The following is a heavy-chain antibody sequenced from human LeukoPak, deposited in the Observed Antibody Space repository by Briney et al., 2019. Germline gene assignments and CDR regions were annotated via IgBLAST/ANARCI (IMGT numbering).Heavy chain of an antibody. J-gene: IGHJ4*02. CDR2: ISSNGGST. CDR1: GFTFSSYA. D-gene: IGHD6-13*01. V-gene: IGHV3-64*01. Sequence: GGSTRLCCAASGFTFSSYAMHWVRQAPGKGLEYVSAISSNGGSTYYANSVKGRFTISRDNSKNTLYLQMGSLRAEDTAVYYCAREPSSSWYWQQSGALDYWGQGTLVTVSS. CDR3: AREPSSSWYWQQSGALDY.